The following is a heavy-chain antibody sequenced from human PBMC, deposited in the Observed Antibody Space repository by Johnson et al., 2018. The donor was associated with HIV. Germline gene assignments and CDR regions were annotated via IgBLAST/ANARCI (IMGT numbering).Heavy chain of an antibody. J-gene: IGHJ3*02. CDR3: ARDSTPWGGDYVGYGFDI. CDR2: ISSSGTTI. V-gene: IGHV3-11*04. D-gene: IGHD4-17*01. CDR1: GFTFNNYY. Sequence: QVQLVESGGGLVKPGGSLRLSCAASGFTFNNYYMSWIRQAPGKGLEWLAYISSSGTTIYYADSVKGRFTIPRDNAKNSLYLQMNSLSAEDTAVYYCARDSTPWGGDYVGYGFDIWGQGTMVTVSS.